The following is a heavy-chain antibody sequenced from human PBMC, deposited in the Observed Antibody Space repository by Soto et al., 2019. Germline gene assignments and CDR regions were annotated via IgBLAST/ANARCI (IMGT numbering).Heavy chain of an antibody. CDR1: GFTFDDYA. CDR2: ISWNSGSI. CDR3: AKDKEATHAFDI. V-gene: IGHV3-9*01. J-gene: IGHJ3*02. Sequence: EVQLVESGGGLVQPGRSLRLSCAASGFTFDDYAMHWVRQAPGKGLEWVSGISWNSGSIGYADSVKGRFTISRDNAKNSLYLQMNSLRAEDTALYYCAKDKEATHAFDIWGQGTMVTVSS.